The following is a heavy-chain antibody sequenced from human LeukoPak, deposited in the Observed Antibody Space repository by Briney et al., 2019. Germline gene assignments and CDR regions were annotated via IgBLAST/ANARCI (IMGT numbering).Heavy chain of an antibody. CDR3: ARLGIITAAGSNDY. V-gene: IGHV3-7*03. J-gene: IGHJ4*02. Sequence: PGGSLRLSCAASGFTFSSYSMNWVRQAPGKGLEWVANIKEDGSEKYYVDSVKGRFTISRDTAKNSLYLQMNSLRAEDTAVYYCARLGIITAAGSNDYWGQGTLVTVSS. CDR2: IKEDGSEK. D-gene: IGHD6-13*01. CDR1: GFTFSSYS.